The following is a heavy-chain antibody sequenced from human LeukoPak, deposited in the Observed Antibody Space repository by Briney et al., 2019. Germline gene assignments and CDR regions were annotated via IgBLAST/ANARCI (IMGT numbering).Heavy chain of an antibody. J-gene: IGHJ4*02. CDR1: GFTFSSYA. D-gene: IGHD3-16*01. V-gene: IGHV3-23*01. CDR3: AKAMWDSDQGEAFDF. CDR2: ISGSGGST. Sequence: PGGSLRLSCAASGFTFSSYAMSWVRQAPGKGLEWVSAISGSGGSTFYADSVKGRFTISRDSSENTLYLQMISLRTEDTAIYYCAKAMWDSDQGEAFDFWGQGTLVTVSS.